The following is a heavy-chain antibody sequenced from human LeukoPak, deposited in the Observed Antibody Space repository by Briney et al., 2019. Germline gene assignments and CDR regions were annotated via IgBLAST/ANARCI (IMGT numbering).Heavy chain of an antibody. CDR2: VSTYTGDT. J-gene: IGHJ4*02. CDR1: GYTFTDFG. D-gene: IGHD5-24*01. V-gene: IGHV1-18*01. Sequence: ASVKVSSKASGYTFTDFGFIWVRHAPGQGLEWTGSVSTYTGDTDYAKKFQDTVTMTTESSTQTTFMQLSNLRSDDTAVYYCARDRVWLQLVGYFDYWGQGTLVTVSS. CDR3: ARDRVWLQLVGYFDY.